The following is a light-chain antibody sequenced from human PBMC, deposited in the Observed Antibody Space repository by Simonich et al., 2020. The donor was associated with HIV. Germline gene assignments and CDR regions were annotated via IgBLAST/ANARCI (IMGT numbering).Light chain of an antibody. CDR3: QQYGSSPYT. V-gene: IGKV3D-20*01. Sequence: EIVLTQSPGTLSLSPGEGATLPCRASQSVSSNYLAWYQQTPGLAPRLLIYDASSRATGIPDRFSGFGSGTDFTLTISRLEPEDFAVYYCQQYGSSPYTFGQGTKLEIK. CDR2: DAS. CDR1: QSVSSNY. J-gene: IGKJ2*01.